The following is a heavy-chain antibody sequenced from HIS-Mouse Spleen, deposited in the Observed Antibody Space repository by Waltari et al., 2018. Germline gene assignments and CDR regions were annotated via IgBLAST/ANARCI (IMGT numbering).Heavy chain of an antibody. V-gene: IGHV2-5*02. CDR3: AHRRVTMVRGNWFDP. CDR1: GFSLSNSGVG. D-gene: IGHD3-10*01. J-gene: IGHJ5*02. CDR2: IYWDDDK. Sequence: QITLKESGPTLVKPTQTLTLTCTFSGFSLSNSGVGVGWLRQPPGKALEWLALIYWDDDKRYSPSLKSRLTITKDTSKNQVVLTMTNMDPVDTATYYCAHRRVTMVRGNWFDPWGQGTLVTVSS.